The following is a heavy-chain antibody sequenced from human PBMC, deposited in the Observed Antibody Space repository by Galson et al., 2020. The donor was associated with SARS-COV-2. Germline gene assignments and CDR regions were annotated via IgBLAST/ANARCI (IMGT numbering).Heavy chain of an antibody. D-gene: IGHD1-7*01. CDR2: ISWDGGST. J-gene: IGHJ4*02. CDR3: AKDISVTGTNYFDY. CDR1: GFTFDDYA. Sequence: PGGSLRLSCAASGFTFDDYAMHWVRQAPGKGLEWVSLISWDGGSTYYADSVKGRFTISRDNSKNSLYLQMNSLRAEDTALYYCAKDISVTGTNYFDYWGQGTLVTVSS. V-gene: IGHV3-43D*04.